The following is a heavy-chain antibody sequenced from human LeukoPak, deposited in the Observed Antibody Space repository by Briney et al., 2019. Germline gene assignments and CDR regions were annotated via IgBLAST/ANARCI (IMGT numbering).Heavy chain of an antibody. CDR1: GVTFTTYS. V-gene: IGHV3-30-3*01. Sequence: GRSRRLSCAASGVTFTTYSMHWVRQAPGRGLEWVSVTSYDGSIKVYAESVKGRFTIARDNSENTLSLQMNSLKFEDTAMYYCAIERHSSGKAGTFNFWGRGTMVTISS. D-gene: IGHD6-25*01. CDR3: AIERHSSGKAGTFNF. CDR2: TSYDGSIK. J-gene: IGHJ3*01.